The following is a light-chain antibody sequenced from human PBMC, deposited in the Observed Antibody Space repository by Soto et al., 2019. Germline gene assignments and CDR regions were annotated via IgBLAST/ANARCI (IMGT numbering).Light chain of an antibody. J-gene: IGKJ1*01. CDR3: QQRDNWPPWT. CDR1: QSVSSK. Sequence: EIVMTQSPATLSVSPGERATLSCRASQSVSSKLAWYQQKPGQAPRLLIYGASSRATGIPDRFSGSGSGTDFTLTISRLEPEDFAVYYCQQRDNWPPWTFGQGTKVDIK. V-gene: IGKV3D-15*01. CDR2: GAS.